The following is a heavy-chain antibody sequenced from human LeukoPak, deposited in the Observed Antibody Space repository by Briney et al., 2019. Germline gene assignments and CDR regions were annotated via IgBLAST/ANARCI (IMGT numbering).Heavy chain of an antibody. CDR2: ITWDGGNI. V-gene: IGHV3-9*03. CDR1: GLTFGDYT. J-gene: IGHJ4*02. Sequence: GGSLRLSCVTSGLTFGDYTMHWVRQVPGKGLEWLSGITWDGGNIAYADSVKGRFTISRDNAKSSLYLQMNSLRNEDMAFYFCAKGYTFHGVAHDSGYFDYWGQGTLVTVSS. CDR3: AKGYTFHGVAHDSGYFDY. D-gene: IGHD3-3*01.